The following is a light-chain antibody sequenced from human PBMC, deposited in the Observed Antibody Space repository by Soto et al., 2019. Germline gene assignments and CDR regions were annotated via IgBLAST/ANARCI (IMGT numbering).Light chain of an antibody. J-gene: IGKJ1*01. CDR3: QQTYSSPVT. CDR1: QSMNRH. V-gene: IGKV1-39*01. Sequence: DIQMTPSPSSLSASVVDGLTITCRASQSMNRHLKWYQQKPGKAPKLLIYAASSLQSEVPSRFSGSGSWTDFTLTISSLQPEDFATYYCQQTYSSPVTFGQGTNVEI. CDR2: AAS.